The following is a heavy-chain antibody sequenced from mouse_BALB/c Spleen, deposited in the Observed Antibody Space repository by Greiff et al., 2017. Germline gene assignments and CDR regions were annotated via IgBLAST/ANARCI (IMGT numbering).Heavy chain of an antibody. CDR3: ASHYGSSYYYAMDY. J-gene: IGHJ4*01. CDR2: IWAGGST. Sequence: QVTLKESGPGLVAPSQSLSITCTVSGFSLTSYGVHWVRQPPGKGLEWLGVIWAGGSTNYNSALMSRLSISKDNAKSQVFLKMNSLQTDDTAMYYCASHYGSSYYYAMDYWGQGTSVTVSS. CDR1: GFSLTSYG. D-gene: IGHD1-1*01. V-gene: IGHV2-9*02.